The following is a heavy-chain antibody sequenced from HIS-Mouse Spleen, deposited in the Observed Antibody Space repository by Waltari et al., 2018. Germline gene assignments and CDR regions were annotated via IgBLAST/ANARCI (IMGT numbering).Heavy chain of an antibody. V-gene: IGHV4-39*07. CDR3: AREIPYSSSWYDWYFDL. Sequence: QLQLQESGPGLVKPSETLSLTCTVSGGSISSSSYYWGWIRQPPGKGLEWIGSIYYSGWTHSIPSLKGRVTISVDTSKNQFSLKLSAVTAADTAVYYCAREIPYSSSWYDWYFDLWGRGTLVTVSS. D-gene: IGHD6-13*01. CDR1: GGSISSSSYY. CDR2: IYYSGWT. J-gene: IGHJ2*01.